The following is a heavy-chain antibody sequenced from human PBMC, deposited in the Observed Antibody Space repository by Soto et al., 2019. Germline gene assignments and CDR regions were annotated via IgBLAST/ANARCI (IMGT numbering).Heavy chain of an antibody. Sequence: PSETLSLTCTVSGGSISSHYWSWIRQPPGKGLEWIGYIYYSGSTNYNPSLKSRVTISVDTSKNQFSLKLSSVTAADTAVYYCARAVSSSWYHYYYYGMDVWGQGTTVTVSS. CDR3: ARAVSSSWYHYYYYGMDV. D-gene: IGHD6-13*01. V-gene: IGHV4-59*11. CDR1: GGSISSHY. CDR2: IYYSGST. J-gene: IGHJ6*02.